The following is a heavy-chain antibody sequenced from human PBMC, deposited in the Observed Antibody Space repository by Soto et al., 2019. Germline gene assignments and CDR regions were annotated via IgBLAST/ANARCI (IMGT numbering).Heavy chain of an antibody. CDR1: GFTFSSYE. Sequence: GGSLRLSCAASGFTFSSYEMNWVRQAPGKGLEWVSYISSSGSTIYYADSVKGRFTISRDNAKNSLYLQMNSLRAEDTAVYYCARDLDYDFWSGYYRRGRPGARFDYWGQGT. D-gene: IGHD3-3*01. J-gene: IGHJ4*02. V-gene: IGHV3-48*03. CDR3: ARDLDYDFWSGYYRRGRPGARFDY. CDR2: ISSSGSTI.